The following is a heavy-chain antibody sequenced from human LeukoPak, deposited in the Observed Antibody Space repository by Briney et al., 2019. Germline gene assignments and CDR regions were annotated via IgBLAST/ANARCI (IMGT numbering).Heavy chain of an antibody. CDR3: ARAPIGSVAY. Sequence: PSETLSLTCTVFGDSITNSYWTWIRLPPGKGLEWIAYIYYTGYTNYNPSLKSRVSISVDTSKNQLSLKLISVTAADTAVYYCARAPIGSVAYWGPGAQVTVSS. D-gene: IGHD1-1*01. CDR2: IYYTGYT. CDR1: GDSITNSY. V-gene: IGHV4-59*01. J-gene: IGHJ4*02.